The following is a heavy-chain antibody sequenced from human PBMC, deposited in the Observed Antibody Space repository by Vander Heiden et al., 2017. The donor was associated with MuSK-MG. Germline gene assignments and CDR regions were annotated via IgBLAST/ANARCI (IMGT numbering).Heavy chain of an antibody. CDR2: INPNSGNT. CDR1: GYTFTSYD. CDR3: ARGSEAVAGRGFDY. D-gene: IGHD6-19*01. Sequence: QVQLVQSGAEVKKPGASVKVSCKASGYTFTSYDINWVRQAPGQGLEWLGWINPNSGNTGYARKLRGRVTVTRNTSISTAYMELSSLRPEDTAVYYCARGSEAVAGRGFDYWGLGALVTGSS. V-gene: IGHV1-8*01. J-gene: IGHJ4*02.